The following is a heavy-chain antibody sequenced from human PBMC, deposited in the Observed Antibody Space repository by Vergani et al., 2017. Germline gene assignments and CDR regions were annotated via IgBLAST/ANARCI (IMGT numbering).Heavy chain of an antibody. J-gene: IGHJ4*02. CDR1: GFDFSSYS. Sequence: EMQLVESGGGLIQPGGSLRLSCAASGFDFSSYSMNWVRQAPGKGLEWVASISGSSSYVFYRDSVEGRFTITRDNAKKSVYLQMNSLRAEDTAMYFCARGLWDCTHIRCSPPSYWGQGTQVTVSS. CDR2: ISGSSSYV. CDR3: ARGLWDCTHIRCSPPSY. D-gene: IGHD2-8*01. V-gene: IGHV3-21*01.